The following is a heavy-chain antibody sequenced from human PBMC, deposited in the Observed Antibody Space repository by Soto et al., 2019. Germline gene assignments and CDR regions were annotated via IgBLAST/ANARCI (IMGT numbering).Heavy chain of an antibody. CDR1: GFTFSSYG. Sequence: QVQLVESGGGVVQPGRSLRLSCAASGFTFSSYGLHWVRQAPGKGLEWVAVIWYDGSNKYYADSVKGRFTISRDNSKNTLNLQMNSLRAEATAVYYGAHEQQLVFQHWGQGTLVTVSS. D-gene: IGHD6-13*01. V-gene: IGHV3-33*06. CDR2: IWYDGSNK. J-gene: IGHJ1*01. CDR3: AHEQQLVFQH.